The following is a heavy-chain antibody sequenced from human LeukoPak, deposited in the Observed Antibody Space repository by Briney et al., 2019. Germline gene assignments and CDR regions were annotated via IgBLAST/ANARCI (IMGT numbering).Heavy chain of an antibody. CDR1: GYXFTDYY. J-gene: IGHJ6*02. CDR3: ARAGRGYDSEYYYGMDV. CDR2: IIPIFGTA. Sequence: SVKVSCKASGYXFTDYYIHWVRQAPRQGLKWMGGIIPIFGTANYAQKFQGRVTITADESTSTAYMELSSLRSEDTAVYYCARAGRGYDSEYYYGMDVWGQGTTVTVSS. D-gene: IGHD5-12*01. V-gene: IGHV1-69*13.